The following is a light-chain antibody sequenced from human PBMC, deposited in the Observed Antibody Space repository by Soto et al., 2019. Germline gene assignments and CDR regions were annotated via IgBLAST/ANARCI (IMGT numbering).Light chain of an antibody. J-gene: IGKJ1*01. Sequence: EIVLTHSPGTLSLYQGERATLSCRASQSVSSNLAWYQQKPGQAPRLLIYGASTRATGIPARFSGSGSGTEFTLTISSLQSEDFAIYYCQQYNNWPWTFGQGTKVDI. V-gene: IGKV3-15*01. CDR2: GAS. CDR3: QQYNNWPWT. CDR1: QSVSSN.